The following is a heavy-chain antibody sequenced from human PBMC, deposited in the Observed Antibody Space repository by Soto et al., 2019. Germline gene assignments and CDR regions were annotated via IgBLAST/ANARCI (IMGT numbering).Heavy chain of an antibody. J-gene: IGHJ4*02. CDR1: GFTFSSYG. V-gene: IGHV3-30*18. D-gene: IGHD3-22*01. Sequence: GGSLRLSCAASGFTFSSYGMHLVRQAPGKGLEWVAVISYDGSNKYYADSVKGRFTISRDNSKNTLYLQMNSLRAEDTAVYYCAKLAPLYYYDSSGYYMPFDYWGQGTLVTVSS. CDR2: ISYDGSNK. CDR3: AKLAPLYYYDSSGYYMPFDY.